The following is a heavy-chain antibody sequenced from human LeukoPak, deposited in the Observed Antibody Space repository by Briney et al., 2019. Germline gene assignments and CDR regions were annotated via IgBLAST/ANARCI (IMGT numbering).Heavy chain of an antibody. V-gene: IGHV3-7*01. J-gene: IGHJ4*02. Sequence: PGGSLRLSCAASGFTFSNHWMSWVRQAPGKGLEWVASIKEDETEKYYVDSVKGRFTVSRDNAKNSMYLQMNSLRDEDSAVYYCARVSSGWYPYFDYWGQGTLVTVSS. D-gene: IGHD6-19*01. CDR2: IKEDETEK. CDR3: ARVSSGWYPYFDY. CDR1: GFTFSNHW.